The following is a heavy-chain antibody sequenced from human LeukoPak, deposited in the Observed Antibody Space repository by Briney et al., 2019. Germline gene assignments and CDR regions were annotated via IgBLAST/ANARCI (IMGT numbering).Heavy chain of an antibody. D-gene: IGHD2-2*01. CDR2: ISSSGSTI. Sequence: GGSLRLSCAASGFTFSDYYMSWIRQAPGKGLEWVSYISSSGSTIYYADSVKGRFTISRDNAKSSLYLQMNSLRAEDTAVYYCARGRVVPAEPVDYWGQETLVTVSS. CDR1: GFTFSDYY. V-gene: IGHV3-11*01. J-gene: IGHJ4*02. CDR3: ARGRVVPAEPVDY.